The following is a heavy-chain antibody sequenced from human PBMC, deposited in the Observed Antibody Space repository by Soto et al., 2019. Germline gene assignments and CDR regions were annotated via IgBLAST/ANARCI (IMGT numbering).Heavy chain of an antibody. J-gene: IGHJ4*02. V-gene: IGHV2-70*11. Sequence: SGPTLVNPTQTLTLTCTFSGFSLSTSGMCVSWIRQPPGKALEWLARIDWDDDKYYSTSLKTRLTISKDTSKNQVVLTMTNADPVDTAMYYCARTYCFGVVIPSFDYWGQGAPVTGSS. D-gene: IGHD3-3*01. CDR2: IDWDDDK. CDR1: GFSLSTSGMC. CDR3: ARTYCFGVVIPSFDY.